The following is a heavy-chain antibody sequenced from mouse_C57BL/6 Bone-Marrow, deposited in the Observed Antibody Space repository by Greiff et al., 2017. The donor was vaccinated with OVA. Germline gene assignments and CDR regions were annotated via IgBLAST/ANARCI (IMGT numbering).Heavy chain of an antibody. CDR2: ISDGGSYT. J-gene: IGHJ4*01. V-gene: IGHV5-4*01. CDR1: GFTFSSYA. D-gene: IGHD2-4*01. CDR3: ARAYDYDTAMDY. Sequence: EVQLQESGGGLVKPGGSLKLSCAASGFTFSSYAMSWVRQTPEKRLEWVATISDGGSYTYYPDNVKGRFTISRDNAKNNLYLQMSHLKSEDTAMYYCARAYDYDTAMDYWGQGTSVTVSS.